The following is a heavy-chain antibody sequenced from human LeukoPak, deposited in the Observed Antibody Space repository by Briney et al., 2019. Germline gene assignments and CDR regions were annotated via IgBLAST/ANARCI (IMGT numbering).Heavy chain of an antibody. V-gene: IGHV3-30*04. J-gene: IGHJ4*02. D-gene: IGHD6-6*01. CDR3: ARGGLAACDY. CDR2: ISYDGSNK. Sequence: GGSLRLSCAASGFTFSSYAMHWVRQAPGKGLEWVAVISYDGSNKYYAGSVKGRFTISRDNSKNTLYLQMNSLRAEDTAVYYCARGGLAACDYWGQGTLVTVSS. CDR1: GFTFSSYA.